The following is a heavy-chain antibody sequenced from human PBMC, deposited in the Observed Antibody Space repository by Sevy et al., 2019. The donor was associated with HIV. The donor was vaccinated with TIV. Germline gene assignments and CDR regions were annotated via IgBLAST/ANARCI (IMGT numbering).Heavy chain of an antibody. Sequence: GGSLRLSCAASGFTFSNYAMSWVRQAPGKGLEWVSTFSFGCGKINYADSVKGRFSISRDNSKNTLYLQMNSLRAEDTALYYCSREGCSKPHDYWGQGTLVTVSS. J-gene: IGHJ4*02. CDR2: FSFGCGKI. D-gene: IGHD2-2*01. CDR1: GFTFSNYA. CDR3: SREGCSKPHDY. V-gene: IGHV3-23*01.